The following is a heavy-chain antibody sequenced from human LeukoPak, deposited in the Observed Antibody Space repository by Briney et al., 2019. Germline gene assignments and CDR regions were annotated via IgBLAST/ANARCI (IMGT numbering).Heavy chain of an antibody. CDR1: GYSFTSYW. Sequence: ESLKISCKGSGYSFTSYWIGWVRQMPGKSLEWMGIIYPGDSDTRYSPPFQGQVTISADKPINTAYLQWSSLKASDTAMYYCARHPFLGSSSALGDYWGQGTLVTVSS. J-gene: IGHJ4*02. CDR2: IYPGDSDT. CDR3: ARHPFLGSSSALGDY. D-gene: IGHD6-6*01. V-gene: IGHV5-51*01.